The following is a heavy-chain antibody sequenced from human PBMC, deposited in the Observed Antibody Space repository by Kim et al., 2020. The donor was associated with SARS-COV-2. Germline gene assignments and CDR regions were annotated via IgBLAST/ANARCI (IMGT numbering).Heavy chain of an antibody. V-gene: IGHV3-73*01. D-gene: IGHD6-25*01. Sequence: KAHNDANTYGASVKGRLTISRDDSKNTAYLQKNSLKTEDTAVYYCTSLITAWGQGTLVTVSS. J-gene: IGHJ4*02. CDR2: KAHNDAN. CDR3: TSLITA.